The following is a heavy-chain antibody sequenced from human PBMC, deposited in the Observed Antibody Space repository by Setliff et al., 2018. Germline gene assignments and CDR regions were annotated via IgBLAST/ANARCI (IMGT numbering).Heavy chain of an antibody. CDR2: LSFAGDA. CDR3: ARDPHYDPTYSLPGHAFDF. Sequence: SETLSLTCTVSGDSISSGYYYWAWIRQTPGKGLEWVGSLSFAGDAYYNPSLKSRVTMSLDTSKNQFALKLTSATAADTAVYYCARDPHYDPTYSLPGHAFDFWGQGIMVTVSS. D-gene: IGHD3-22*01. V-gene: IGHV4-39*06. CDR1: GDSISSGYYY. J-gene: IGHJ3*01.